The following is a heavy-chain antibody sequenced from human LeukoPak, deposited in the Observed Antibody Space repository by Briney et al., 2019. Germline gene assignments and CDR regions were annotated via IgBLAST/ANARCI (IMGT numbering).Heavy chain of an antibody. CDR3: ARDLEGVAGTASTFDY. CDR2: ISTSSSYI. D-gene: IGHD6-19*01. Sequence: PGGSLRLSCAASGFTFSSYWMSWVRQAPGKGLEWVSSISTSSSYIYYADSVKGRFTISRDNSKKSLYLQMNSLRAEDTAVYYCARDLEGVAGTASTFDYWGQGTLVTVYS. CDR1: GFTFSSYW. V-gene: IGHV3-21*01. J-gene: IGHJ4*02.